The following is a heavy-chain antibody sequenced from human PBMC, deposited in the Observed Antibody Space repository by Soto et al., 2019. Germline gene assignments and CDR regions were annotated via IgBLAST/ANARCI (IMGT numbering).Heavy chain of an antibody. J-gene: IGHJ4*02. V-gene: IGHV3-23*01. CDR1: GFTFSNYA. CDR2: IGGSGGSK. CDR3: ARAALTSAIIPGD. D-gene: IGHD3-9*01. Sequence: EVQLLESGGGLVQPGGSLRLSCAASGFTFSNYAMTWVRQAPGKGLEWVSAIGGSGGSKYYADSVKGRFTISRDNSKNTLYLQMNSLRAEDTAVYYCARAALTSAIIPGDWGQGTLVTVSS.